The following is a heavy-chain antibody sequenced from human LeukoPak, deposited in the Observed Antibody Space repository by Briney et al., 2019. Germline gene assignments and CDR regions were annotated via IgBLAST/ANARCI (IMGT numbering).Heavy chain of an antibody. V-gene: IGHV4-39*01. D-gene: IGHD3-22*01. CDR1: GGSISSSSYY. CDR3: ARQAAIVVITENASFNP. J-gene: IGHJ5*02. Sequence: SETLSLTRTVSGGSISSSSYYWGWIRQPPGKGLEWIGSIYYSGSTYYNPSLKSRVTISVDTSKNQFSLKLSSVTAADTAVYYCARQAAIVVITENASFNPWGQGTLVTVSS. CDR2: IYYSGST.